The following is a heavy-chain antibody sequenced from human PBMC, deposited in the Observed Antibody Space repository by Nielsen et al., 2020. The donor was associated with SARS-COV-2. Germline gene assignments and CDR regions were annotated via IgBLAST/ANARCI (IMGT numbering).Heavy chain of an antibody. CDR1: GFTFSSYS. CDR3: ARVYCSSTSCYGGLFLDYYYYYGMDV. D-gene: IGHD2-2*01. J-gene: IGHJ6*02. CDR2: ISSSSSTI. Sequence: GGSLRLSCAASGFTFSSYSMNWVRQAPGKGLEWVSYISSSSSTIYYADSVKGRFTISRDNAKNSLYLQMNSLRDEDTAVYYCARVYCSSTSCYGGLFLDYYYYYGMDVWGQGTTVTVSS. V-gene: IGHV3-48*02.